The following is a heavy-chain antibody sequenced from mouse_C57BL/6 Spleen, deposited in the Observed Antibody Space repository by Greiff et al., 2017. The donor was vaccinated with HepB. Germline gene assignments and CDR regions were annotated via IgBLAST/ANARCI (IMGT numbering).Heavy chain of an antibody. D-gene: IGHD2-4*01. V-gene: IGHV3-6*01. CDR2: KTYDGSN. CDR3: ARVITYGDFDY. J-gene: IGHJ2*01. CDR1: GYSITSGYY. Sequence: VQLQQSGPGLVKPSTSLSLTCSVTGYSITSGYYWNWIRQCPGNKLEWMGYKTYDGSNNYNPSLKNRISITRDTSKNPFFLKLNSVATEDTATYYWARVITYGDFDYWGQGTTLTVAS.